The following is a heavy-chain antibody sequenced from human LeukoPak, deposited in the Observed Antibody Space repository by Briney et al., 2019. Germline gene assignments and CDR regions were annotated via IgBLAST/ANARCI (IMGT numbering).Heavy chain of an antibody. CDR3: ARQTGGSGWSAPIDY. J-gene: IGHJ4*02. D-gene: IGHD6-19*01. CDR1: GYSFTSYW. V-gene: IGHV5-51*01. Sequence: GESLKISCKGSGYSFTSYWIGWVRQMPGKGLEWMGIIYPGDSDTRYSPSFQGQVTISADKSISTAYLQWSSQKASDTAMYYCARQTGGSGWSAPIDYWGQGTLVTVSS. CDR2: IYPGDSDT.